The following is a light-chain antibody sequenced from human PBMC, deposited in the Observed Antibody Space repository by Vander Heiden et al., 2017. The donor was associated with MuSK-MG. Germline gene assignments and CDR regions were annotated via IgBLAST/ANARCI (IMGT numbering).Light chain of an antibody. Sequence: DIQMTQSPSTLSASVGDRVTITCRASQSISSWLAWYQQKPGKAPKLLIYKASSLESGGPSRFSGSGSGTEFTLTISSLQPDDFATYYCQQYKSYPYTFGQGTKLEIK. CDR3: QQYKSYPYT. V-gene: IGKV1-5*03. J-gene: IGKJ2*01. CDR1: QSISSW. CDR2: KAS.